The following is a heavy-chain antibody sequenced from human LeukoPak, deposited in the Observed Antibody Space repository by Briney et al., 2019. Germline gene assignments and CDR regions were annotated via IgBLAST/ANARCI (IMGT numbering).Heavy chain of an antibody. J-gene: IGHJ4*02. V-gene: IGHV3-7*01. Sequence: GGSLRLSCAASGFTFSSYWMSWVRQAPGKGLEWVVNIKQDGSEKYYVDSVKGRFTISRDNAKNSLYLQMNSLRAEDTAVYYCARETSDFWSGYFDYWGQGTLVTVSS. CDR1: GFTFSSYW. CDR3: ARETSDFWSGYFDY. CDR2: IKQDGSEK. D-gene: IGHD3-3*01.